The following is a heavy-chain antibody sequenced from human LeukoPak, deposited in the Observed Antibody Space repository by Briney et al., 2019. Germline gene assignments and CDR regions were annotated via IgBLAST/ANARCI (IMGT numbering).Heavy chain of an antibody. CDR1: GFTFSSYS. CDR3: ARDSIPYYDFWSGYHDY. CDR2: ISSSSSTI. D-gene: IGHD3-3*01. V-gene: IGHV3-48*01. J-gene: IGHJ4*02. Sequence: GGSLRLSCAASGFTFSSYSMNWVRQAPGKGLEWVSYISSSSSTIYYADSVKGRFTTSRDNAKNSLYLQMNSLRAEDTAVYYCARDSIPYYDFWSGYHDYWGQGTLVTVSS.